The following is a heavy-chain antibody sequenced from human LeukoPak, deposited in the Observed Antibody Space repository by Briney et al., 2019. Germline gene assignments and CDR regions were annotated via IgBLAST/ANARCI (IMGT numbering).Heavy chain of an antibody. CDR2: INPGGTGT. CDR3: ATDHSMADTAWWFDP. D-gene: IGHD5-24*01. J-gene: IGHJ5*02. CDR1: GYTITNNW. Sequence: ASVKVSCKASGYTITNNWMHWVRQAPGQGLEWMGVINPGGTGTSYGQKFQGRITMSRDTSTSTVYMELSSLRSEDTAFYYCATDHSMADTAWWFDPWGQGTLVTVSS. V-gene: IGHV1-46*01.